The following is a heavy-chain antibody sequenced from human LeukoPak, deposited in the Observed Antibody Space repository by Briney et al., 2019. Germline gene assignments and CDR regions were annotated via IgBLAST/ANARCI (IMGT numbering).Heavy chain of an antibody. CDR3: AREGVLPAARHNYFDY. J-gene: IGHJ4*02. V-gene: IGHV4-34*01. Sequence: PSETLSLTCAVYGGSFSGYYWSWIRQPPGKGLEWIGEINHSGSTNYNPSLKSRVTISVDTSKNQFSLKLSSVTAADTAVYHCAREGVLPAARHNYFDYWGQGTLVTVSS. CDR2: INHSGST. CDR1: GGSFSGYY. D-gene: IGHD2-2*01.